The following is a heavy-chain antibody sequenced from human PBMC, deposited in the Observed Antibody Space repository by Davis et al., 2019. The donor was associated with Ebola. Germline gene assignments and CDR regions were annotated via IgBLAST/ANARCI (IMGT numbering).Heavy chain of an antibody. CDR2: ISIHNGQT. CDR3: ARAQFPTTSDH. Sequence: ASVKVSCKASGYTFTSSGSSWVRQPPGQGLEWMGWISIHNGQTNYAQKLQGRVTMTTDTSTSTAYMEVGSLKSDDTAVYYCARAQFPTTSDHWGQGTLVTVSS. V-gene: IGHV1-18*01. CDR1: GYTFTSSG. J-gene: IGHJ4*02. D-gene: IGHD1-1*01.